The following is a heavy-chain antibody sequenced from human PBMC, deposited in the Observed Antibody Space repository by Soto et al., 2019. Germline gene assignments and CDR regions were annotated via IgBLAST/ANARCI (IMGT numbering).Heavy chain of an antibody. J-gene: IGHJ6*02. Sequence: ASVKVSCKASGYTFTGYYMHWVRQAPGQGLEWMGWINPNSGGTNYAQKFQGWVTMTRDTSISTAYMELSRLRSDDTAVYYCARGTYDSSGYYATGYYYYGMDVWGQGTTGHRLL. CDR2: INPNSGGT. CDR1: GYTFTGYY. V-gene: IGHV1-2*04. D-gene: IGHD3-22*01. CDR3: ARGTYDSSGYYATGYYYYGMDV.